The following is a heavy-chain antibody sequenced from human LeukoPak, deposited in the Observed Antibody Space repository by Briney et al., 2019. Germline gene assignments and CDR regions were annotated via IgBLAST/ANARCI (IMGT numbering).Heavy chain of an antibody. Sequence: SETLSLTCSVSGGAITNHFLTWLRQPPGKRLEWIGHIYYSENSSYNPSLKSRVTISVDTSKNQFSLKLSSVTAADTVVYYCATWAGTKYSSGWYPPLDYWGRGTLVTVSS. J-gene: IGHJ4*02. V-gene: IGHV4-59*08. CDR1: GGAITNHF. CDR3: ATWAGTKYSSGWYPPLDY. CDR2: IYYSENS. D-gene: IGHD6-19*01.